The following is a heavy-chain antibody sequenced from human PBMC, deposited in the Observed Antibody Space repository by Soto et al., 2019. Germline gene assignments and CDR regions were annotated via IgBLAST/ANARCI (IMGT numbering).Heavy chain of an antibody. CDR2: ISSSSSTI. Sequence: EGSLRLSCAASGFTFSSYSMNWVRQAPGGGLEWVSYISSSSSTIYYADPVKGRFTISTDNSKNTVVLQMNSLRAEDTAVYYCVTRPQKTFYYDSTGSYRRVYFDYWGLGTLVTVSS. D-gene: IGHD3-22*01. V-gene: IGHV3-48*01. CDR1: GFTFSSYS. J-gene: IGHJ4*02. CDR3: VTRPQKTFYYDSTGSYRRVYFDY.